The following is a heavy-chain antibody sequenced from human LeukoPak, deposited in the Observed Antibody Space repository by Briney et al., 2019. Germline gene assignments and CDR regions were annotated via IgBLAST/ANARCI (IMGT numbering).Heavy chain of an antibody. D-gene: IGHD3-10*01. CDR1: GGSISNGDYY. V-gene: IGHV4-30-4*01. J-gene: IGHJ5*02. Sequence: SQTLSLTCTVSGGSISNGDYYWSWIRQPPGKGLEWIGYIYYSGSTYYNPSLKSRVTISVDTSKNQFSLKLSSVTAADTAVYYCARWTHYGSGSYYNSAAGFDPWGQGTLVTVSS. CDR3: ARWTHYGSGSYYNSAAGFDP. CDR2: IYYSGST.